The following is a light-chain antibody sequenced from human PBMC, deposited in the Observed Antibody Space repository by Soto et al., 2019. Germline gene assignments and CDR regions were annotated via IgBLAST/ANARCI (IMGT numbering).Light chain of an antibody. J-gene: IGKJ1*01. V-gene: IGKV1-5*01. Sequence: DIQMTQSPSTLSASVGDRVTITCRASQSISSWLAWYQQKPGKAPKLLIYDASSLESGVPSRFSGRGSGTEFTLTISSLQPDDFATYYFQQYNSYPWTFRQGTKLQIK. CDR2: DAS. CDR1: QSISSW. CDR3: QQYNSYPWT.